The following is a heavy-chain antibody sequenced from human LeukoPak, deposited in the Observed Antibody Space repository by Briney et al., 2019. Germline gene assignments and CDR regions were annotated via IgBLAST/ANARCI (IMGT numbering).Heavy chain of an antibody. D-gene: IGHD3-22*01. V-gene: IGHV3-11*06. CDR1: GFTFSDYY. J-gene: IGHJ5*02. CDR3: ARAYDSSGYYGYNWFDP. Sequence: KPGGSLRLSCAASGFTFSDYYMSWIRQAPGKGLEWVSYISSSSSYTNYADSVKGRFTISRDNAKNSLYLQMNSLRAEDTAVYYCARAYDSSGYYGYNWFDPWGQGTLVTVSS. CDR2: ISSSSSYT.